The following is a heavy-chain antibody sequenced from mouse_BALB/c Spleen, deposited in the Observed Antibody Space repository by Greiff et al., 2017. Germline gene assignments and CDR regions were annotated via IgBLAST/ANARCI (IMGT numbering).Heavy chain of an antibody. V-gene: IGHV3-8*02. CDR2: ISYSGST. CDR1: GDSITSGY. D-gene: IGHD2-4*01. CDR3: ARYYDYDRTGFAY. J-gene: IGHJ3*01. Sequence: VQLQQSGPSLVKPSQTLSLTCSVTGDSITSGYWNWIRKFPGNKLEYMGYISYSGSTYYNPSLKSRISITRDTSKNQYYLQLNSVTTEDTATYYCARYYDYDRTGFAYWGQGTLVTVSA.